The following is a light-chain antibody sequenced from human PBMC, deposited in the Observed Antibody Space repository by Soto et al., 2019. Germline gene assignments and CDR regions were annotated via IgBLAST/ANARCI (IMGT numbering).Light chain of an antibody. Sequence: QSVLTQPPSASGTPGQRVTISCSGSSSNIGSNTVNWYQQLPGTAPKLLIYGNINRPSGVPDRFSGSRSATSASLAITGLQAEDEGDYYCQSYDTSLSVVVFGGGTKVTVL. CDR1: SSNIGSNT. CDR3: QSYDTSLSVVV. V-gene: IGLV1-44*01. CDR2: GNI. J-gene: IGLJ2*01.